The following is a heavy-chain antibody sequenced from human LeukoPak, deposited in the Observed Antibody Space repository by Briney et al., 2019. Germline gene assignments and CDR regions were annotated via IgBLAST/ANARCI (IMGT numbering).Heavy chain of an antibody. V-gene: IGHV1-2*02. Sequence: ASVKVSCKASGYTFTVYYIHWVRQAPGQGPEWMGWVIPNSGGTNYAQKFQGRVTMTRDTSISTAYMELSRLRSDDTAVYYCARGGFYYYYYYMDVWGKGTTVTISS. CDR1: GYTFTVYY. CDR3: ARGGFYYYYYYMDV. CDR2: VIPNSGGT. J-gene: IGHJ6*03. D-gene: IGHD3-10*01.